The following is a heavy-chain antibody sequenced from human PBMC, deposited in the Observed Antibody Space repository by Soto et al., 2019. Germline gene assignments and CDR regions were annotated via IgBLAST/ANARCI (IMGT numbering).Heavy chain of an antibody. D-gene: IGHD3-10*01. V-gene: IGHV4-38-2*02. CDR3: ARVHVMVLAGRAFDY. Sequence: LETRSLTCTVCGYSLGSGSYWAWLRQPPGKGPEWIASIYHGGTTFYNPSLKSRITISVDTSNNQFSLKLTSVTAADTAVYYFARVHVMVLAGRAFDYLGHGTLVAVSS. J-gene: IGHJ4*01. CDR2: IYHGGTT. CDR1: GYSLGSGSY.